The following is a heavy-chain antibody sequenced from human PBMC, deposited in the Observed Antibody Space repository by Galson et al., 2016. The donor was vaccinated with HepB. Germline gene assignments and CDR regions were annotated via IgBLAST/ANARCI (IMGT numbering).Heavy chain of an antibody. CDR2: IYPGDSDT. J-gene: IGHJ3*02. CDR1: GYSFTNYW. V-gene: IGHV5-51*01. D-gene: IGHD3-3*01. CDR3: ARSLVGGGYYPYAVEI. Sequence: QSGAEVKKPGESLRISCEASGYSFTNYWIAWVRQMPGKGLELMGIIYPGDSDTRYSPSFQGQVTISADNSINTDYRPWIILKALDSAKYSCARSLVGGGYYPYAVEIWGPGTMVTGSS.